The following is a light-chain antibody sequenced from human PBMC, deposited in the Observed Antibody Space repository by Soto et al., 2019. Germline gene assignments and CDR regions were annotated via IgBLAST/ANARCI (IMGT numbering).Light chain of an antibody. V-gene: IGKV1-39*01. J-gene: IGKJ1*01. Sequence: DIQMTQSPSALSAFVGDSVTITCRASQSISSYLNWYQQKPGKAPKLLIYAASSLQSGVTSRFSGSGSGTDFTLTISSLQPEDFATYYCQQSYSTPVTFGPGTQVDIK. CDR3: QQSYSTPVT. CDR2: AAS. CDR1: QSISSY.